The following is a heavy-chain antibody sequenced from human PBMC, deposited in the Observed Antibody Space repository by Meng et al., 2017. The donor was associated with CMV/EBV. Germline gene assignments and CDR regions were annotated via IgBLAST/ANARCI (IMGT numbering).Heavy chain of an antibody. CDR1: GFTFSNAW. V-gene: IGHV3-15*01. Sequence: GESLKISCAASGFTFSNAWMSWVRQAPGKGLEWVGRIKSKTDGGTTDYAAPVKGRFTISRDDSKNTLYLQMNSLKTEDTAVYYCTTVSKLLWFAWDYWGQGTLVTVSS. D-gene: IGHD3-10*01. CDR3: TTVSKLLWFAWDY. CDR2: IKSKTDGGTT. J-gene: IGHJ4*02.